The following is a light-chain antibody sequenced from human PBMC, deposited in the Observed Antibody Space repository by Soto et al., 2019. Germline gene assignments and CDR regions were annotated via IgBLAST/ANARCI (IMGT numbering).Light chain of an antibody. V-gene: IGKV3-20*01. CDR2: SAS. CDR3: QQYGSSPPMYT. Sequence: IVLTQSPGTLSLSPGERATLSCRASQSVASRALAWYQQKPGQAPRLLMYSASKRATGIPDRFSGSGSGTDFTLTISRLEPEDFAVYYCQQYGSSPPMYTFGQGTKLEIK. CDR1: QSVASRA. J-gene: IGKJ2*01.